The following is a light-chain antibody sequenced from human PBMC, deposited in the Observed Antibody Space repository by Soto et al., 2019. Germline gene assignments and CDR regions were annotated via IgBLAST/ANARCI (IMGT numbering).Light chain of an antibody. CDR2: GVS. J-gene: IGKJ1*01. CDR1: QSVRNF. CDR3: HQFSRPTPT. Sequence: EIVLTQSPGTLSLSPGERATLSCRASQSVRNFLAWYQQKPGQAPRLLIYGVSSRATGIPDRFSGSGSGTDFTLNVSKLGPGGFAVYFRHQFSRPTPTFRQGTKVEIK. V-gene: IGKV3-20*01.